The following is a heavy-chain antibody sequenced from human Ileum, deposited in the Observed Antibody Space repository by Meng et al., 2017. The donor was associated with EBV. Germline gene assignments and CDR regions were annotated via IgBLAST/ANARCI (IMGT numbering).Heavy chain of an antibody. CDR3: ARERGGGDRGIQ. CDR1: NGSVSSYGYY. V-gene: IGHV4-61*08. J-gene: IGHJ4*02. CDR2: MSYTGST. Sequence: QLQEAGPGLVKPSETLSLPLSVSNGSVSSYGYYWTWIRQPPGKGLEWIGYMSYTGSTNYKSTLKSRVTISVDKSKNQFSLKLSSVTAADTAVYYCARERGGGDRGIQWGQGTLVTVSS. D-gene: IGHD2-21*02.